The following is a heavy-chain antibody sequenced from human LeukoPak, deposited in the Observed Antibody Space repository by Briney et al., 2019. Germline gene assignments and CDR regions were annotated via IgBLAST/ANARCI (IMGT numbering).Heavy chain of an antibody. CDR2: INPNSGDT. D-gene: IGHD4-23*01. V-gene: IGHV1-2*02. CDR1: RNTFTGHH. Sequence: GASLKVSCKTSRNTFTGHHMHWVRQAPGQGLEWMGWINPNSGDTKYAQIFQGRVTMTRDTSISTAYMELSRLTSGDTAIYYCAREPTGGGHPGDIWGQGTMVIVSS. J-gene: IGHJ3*02. CDR3: AREPTGGGHPGDI.